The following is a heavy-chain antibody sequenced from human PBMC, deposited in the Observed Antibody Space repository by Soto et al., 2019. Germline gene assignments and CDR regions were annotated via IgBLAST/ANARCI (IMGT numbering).Heavy chain of an antibody. J-gene: IGHJ6*02. Sequence: QVQLVQSGAEVKKPGSSVKVSCKASGGTFSSYAISWVRQAPGQGLEWMGGIIPIFGTANYAQKFQGRVTITADESPSTAYMELSSLRSEDTAVYYCASDRQYSYDYYYYYYGMDVWGQGTTVTVSS. CDR2: IIPIFGTA. CDR1: GGTFSSYA. CDR3: ASDRQYSYDYYYYYYGMDV. D-gene: IGHD5-18*01. V-gene: IGHV1-69*01.